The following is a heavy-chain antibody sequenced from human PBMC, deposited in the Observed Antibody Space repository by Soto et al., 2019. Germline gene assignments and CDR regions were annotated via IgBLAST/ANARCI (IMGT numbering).Heavy chain of an antibody. D-gene: IGHD4-17*01. Sequence: SETLSLTCSVSGGSISTYYWSWIRQHPGKGLEWIGYIYYSGNTYCKSSLKSRVTVSVDTSKNQFSLKLSSVTAADTAVYYCARSYGDFAHTPFDYWGQGTLVT. V-gene: IGHV4-59*06. CDR3: ARSYGDFAHTPFDY. J-gene: IGHJ4*02. CDR2: IYYSGNT. CDR1: GGSISTYY.